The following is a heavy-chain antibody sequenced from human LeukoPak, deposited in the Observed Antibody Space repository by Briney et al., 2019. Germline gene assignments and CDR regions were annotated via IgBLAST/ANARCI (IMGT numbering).Heavy chain of an antibody. Sequence: SETLSLTCTVSGGSVNSGGYYWSWIRQPPGKGLEWIAYIYFTGSTNYNPSLKSRVTISADTSKNQFSLRLNSVTAADTAVYYCARSSRGYSGHDTGYWGQGTLVTVSS. V-gene: IGHV4-61*08. CDR1: GGSVNSGGYY. D-gene: IGHD5-12*01. CDR3: ARSSRGYSGHDTGY. J-gene: IGHJ4*02. CDR2: IYFTGST.